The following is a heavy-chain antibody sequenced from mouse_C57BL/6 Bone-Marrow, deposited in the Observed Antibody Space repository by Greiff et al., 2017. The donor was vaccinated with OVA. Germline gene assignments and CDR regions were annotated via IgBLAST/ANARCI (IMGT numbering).Heavy chain of an antibody. Sequence: VQLQQPGAELVKPGASVKLSCKASGYTFTSYWMQWVKQRPGQGLEWIGEIDPSDSYTNYNQKFKGKATLTVDTSSSTAYMQLSSLTSEDSAVYYCARRDITTVVATNYWGQGTTLTVSS. CDR3: ARRDITTVVATNY. CDR2: IDPSDSYT. CDR1: GYTFTSYW. V-gene: IGHV1-50*01. J-gene: IGHJ2*01. D-gene: IGHD1-1*01.